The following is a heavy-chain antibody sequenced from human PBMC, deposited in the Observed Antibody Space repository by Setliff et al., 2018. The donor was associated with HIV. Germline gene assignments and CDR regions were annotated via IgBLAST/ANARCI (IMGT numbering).Heavy chain of an antibody. CDR1: GYTFTSYG. V-gene: IGHV1-18*01. J-gene: IGHJ4*02. D-gene: IGHD3-22*01. CDR3: ARAYYHDSSGYQGFDY. CDR2: ISAYNGNT. Sequence: VASVKVSCKASGYTFTSYGISWVRQAPGQGLEWMGWISAYNGNTNYAQKLQGRVTMTTDTSTSTAYMALRSLRSDATAVYYCARAYYHDSSGYQGFDYWGQGTLVTVSS.